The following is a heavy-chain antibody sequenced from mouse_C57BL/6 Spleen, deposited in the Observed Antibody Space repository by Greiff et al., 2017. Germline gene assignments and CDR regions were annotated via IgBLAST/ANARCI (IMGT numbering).Heavy chain of an antibody. V-gene: IGHV3-6*01. D-gene: IGHD3-3*01. CDR1: GYSITSGYY. J-gene: IGHJ2*01. CDR3: ARTGLGYFDY. CDR2: ISYDGSN. Sequence: EVHLVESGPGLVKPSQSLSLTCSVTGYSITSGYYWNWIRQYPGNKLEWMGYISYDGSNNSNPSLKNRISITRDTSKNQFFLKLNSVTTEDTATYYCARTGLGYFDYWGQGTTLTVSS.